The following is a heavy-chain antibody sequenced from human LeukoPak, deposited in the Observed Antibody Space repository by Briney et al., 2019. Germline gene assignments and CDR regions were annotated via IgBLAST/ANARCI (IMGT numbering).Heavy chain of an antibody. V-gene: IGHV4-39*02. CDR3: ARDNLVGATQYFDY. D-gene: IGHD1-26*01. Sequence: SETLSLTCTVSSGSISSSGYYWGWIRQPPGKGLEWIGSIYYSGSTYYNPSLKSRVTISVDTSKNQFSLKLSSVTAADTAVYYCARDNLVGATQYFDYWGQGTLVTVSS. CDR1: SGSISSSGYY. CDR2: IYYSGST. J-gene: IGHJ4*02.